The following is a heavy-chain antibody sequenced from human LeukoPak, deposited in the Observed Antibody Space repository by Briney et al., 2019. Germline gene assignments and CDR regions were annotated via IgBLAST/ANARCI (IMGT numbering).Heavy chain of an antibody. Sequence: GGSLRLSCTASGFTFRSYAMHWVRQAPGKGLEWVAVISYDGSNRYYADSVKGRFTISRDNSKNTLDLQMSSLRADDTAIYYCAKGPFFYYDASGYNYYDLWGQGTLVTVSS. CDR1: GFTFRSYA. CDR2: ISYDGSNR. D-gene: IGHD3-22*01. CDR3: AKGPFFYYDASGYNYYDL. V-gene: IGHV3-30*18. J-gene: IGHJ4*02.